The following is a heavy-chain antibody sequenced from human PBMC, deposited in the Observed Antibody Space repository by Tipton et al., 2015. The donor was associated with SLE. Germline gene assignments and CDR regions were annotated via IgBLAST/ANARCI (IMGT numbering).Heavy chain of an antibody. CDR2: ISSSSSTI. Sequence: SLRLSCAASGFTFRSYSMNWVRQAPGKGLEWVSFISSSSSTIYYADSVKGRFTISRDNAKNSLYLQMNSLRAEDTAVYYCARACGIEGIGTGWANWGQGTLVTVSS. J-gene: IGHJ4*02. CDR1: GFTFRSYS. CDR3: ARACGIEGIGTGWAN. D-gene: IGHD6-19*01. V-gene: IGHV3-48*01.